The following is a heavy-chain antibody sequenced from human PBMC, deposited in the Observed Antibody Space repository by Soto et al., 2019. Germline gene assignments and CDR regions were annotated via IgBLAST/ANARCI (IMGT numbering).Heavy chain of an antibody. CDR3: AKGLSVIQAWIIAGH. Sequence: GGSLRLSCAVSGFTLSSYGIHWVRQAPGKGLEWVAFMSYDGNKKYYADSVKGRFTISRDNSKNTLYLQMDSLRADDTAMYYCAKGLSVIQAWIIAGHWGQGPQLTVSS. V-gene: IGHV3-30*18. D-gene: IGHD5-18*01. J-gene: IGHJ4*02. CDR2: MSYDGNKK. CDR1: GFTLSSYG.